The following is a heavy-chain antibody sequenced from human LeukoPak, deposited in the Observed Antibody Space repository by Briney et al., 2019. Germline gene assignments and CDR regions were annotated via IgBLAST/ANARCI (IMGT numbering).Heavy chain of an antibody. Sequence: GGSLRLSCAASGFTFSSYAMSWVRQAPGKGLEWVSAIIGSGDTTYYADSVKGRLTISRDNSKNTLYLQMNSLRAEDTAVYYCAKVTGGDMITYGGPDYWGQGTLVTVSS. CDR2: IIGSGDTT. CDR3: AKVTGGDMITYGGPDY. V-gene: IGHV3-23*01. CDR1: GFTFSSYA. D-gene: IGHD3-16*01. J-gene: IGHJ4*02.